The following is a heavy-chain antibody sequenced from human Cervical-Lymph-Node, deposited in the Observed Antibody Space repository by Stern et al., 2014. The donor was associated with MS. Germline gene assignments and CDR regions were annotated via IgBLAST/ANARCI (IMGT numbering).Heavy chain of an antibody. Sequence: QVQLVQSGGGVVQPGKSLRLSCVASGFTLSDYGMHWIRQAPGKGPAWLAVMWYDGTKKFYADSVKGRFSISRDTSKSTLYLQMNSLRAEDTAVYYCAGAEDKFLTVWGRGTLVTVSS. D-gene: IGHD2-15*01. V-gene: IGHV3-33*01. J-gene: IGHJ4*02. CDR3: AGAEDKFLTV. CDR1: GFTLSDYG. CDR2: MWYDGTKK.